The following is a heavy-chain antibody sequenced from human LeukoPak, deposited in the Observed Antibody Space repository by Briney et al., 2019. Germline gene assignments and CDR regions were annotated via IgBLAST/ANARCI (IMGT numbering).Heavy chain of an antibody. CDR1: GDSISSYNHY. D-gene: IGHD6-19*01. Sequence: SETLSLTCTVSGDSISSYNHYWGWIRQPPGKGLEWLGSICYGGSTHDNPSFKSRVTISVDTSKNQFSLRVTSATAADTAVYYCARMMYGNGWNRYYFDYWGQGTLVTVSS. CDR3: ARMMYGNGWNRYYFDY. V-gene: IGHV4-39*01. J-gene: IGHJ4*02. CDR2: ICYGGST.